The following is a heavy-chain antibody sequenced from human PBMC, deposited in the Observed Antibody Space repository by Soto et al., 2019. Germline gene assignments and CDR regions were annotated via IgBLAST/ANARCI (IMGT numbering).Heavy chain of an antibody. CDR1: GYTFTSYG. Sequence: GASVKVSCKASGYTFTSYGISWVRQAPGQGLEWMGWISAYNGNTNYAQKLQGRVTMTTDTSTSTAYMELRSLRSDDTAVYYCARGTYCSGGSCYSRYYYYYGMDVWGQGTTVTVSS. V-gene: IGHV1-18*01. D-gene: IGHD2-15*01. CDR2: ISAYNGNT. CDR3: ARGTYCSGGSCYSRYYYYYGMDV. J-gene: IGHJ6*02.